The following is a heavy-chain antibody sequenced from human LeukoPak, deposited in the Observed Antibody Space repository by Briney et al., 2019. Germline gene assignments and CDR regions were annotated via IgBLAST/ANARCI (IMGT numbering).Heavy chain of an antibody. Sequence: GGSLRLSCAASGFTFSSYAMHWVRQAPGKGLEYVSAISSNGGSTYYANPVEGRFTISRDNSKNTLYLQMGSLRAEDMAVYYCARGVAWSSSGWYFDYWGQGTLVTVSS. J-gene: IGHJ4*02. CDR3: ARGVAWSSSGWYFDY. V-gene: IGHV3-64*01. CDR1: GFTFSSYA. CDR2: ISSNGGST. D-gene: IGHD6-19*01.